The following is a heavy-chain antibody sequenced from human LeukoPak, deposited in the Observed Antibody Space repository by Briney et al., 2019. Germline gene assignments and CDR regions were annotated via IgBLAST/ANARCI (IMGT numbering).Heavy chain of an antibody. CDR3: AKALGGRRALFDY. Sequence: GGSLRLSCAASGFTFSSYGMHWVRQAPGKGLEWVAVISYDGSNKYYADSVKGRFTISRDNSKNTLYLQMNSLRAEDTAVYYCAKALGGRRALFDYWGQGTLVTVSS. CDR2: ISYDGSNK. D-gene: IGHD3-16*01. V-gene: IGHV3-30*18. CDR1: GFTFSSYG. J-gene: IGHJ4*02.